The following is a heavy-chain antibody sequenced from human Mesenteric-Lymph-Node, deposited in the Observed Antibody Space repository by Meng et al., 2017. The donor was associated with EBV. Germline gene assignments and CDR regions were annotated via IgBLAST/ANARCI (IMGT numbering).Heavy chain of an antibody. J-gene: IGHJ4*02. Sequence: QVQLVQSGAEVKKPGASLKVSCKASGYIFESYRVHWARQAPGQRLEWMGWINPAFGNTDYSQKFQGKVTITSDTSASTAYMDLTSLTPEDTAVYFCARDAGDYVLDYWGQGTLVTVSS. V-gene: IGHV1-3*01. CDR2: INPAFGNT. CDR1: GYIFESYR. CDR3: ARDAGDYVLDY. D-gene: IGHD4-17*01.